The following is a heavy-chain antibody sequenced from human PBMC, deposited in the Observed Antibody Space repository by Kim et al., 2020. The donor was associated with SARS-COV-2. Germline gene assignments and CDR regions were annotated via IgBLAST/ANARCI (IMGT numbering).Heavy chain of an antibody. D-gene: IGHD1-7*01. Sequence: GGSLRLSCAASGFTFDDYAMHWVRQAPGKGLEWVSGLSWNSDSIGYADSVKGRFTISRDNAKNSLYLQMSRLRAEDTALYYCAKEVSRGLWNWYGGADYWGQGTLVTVSS. CDR1: GFTFDDYA. CDR2: LSWNSDSI. CDR3: AKEVSRGLWNWYGGADY. V-gene: IGHV3-9*01. J-gene: IGHJ4*02.